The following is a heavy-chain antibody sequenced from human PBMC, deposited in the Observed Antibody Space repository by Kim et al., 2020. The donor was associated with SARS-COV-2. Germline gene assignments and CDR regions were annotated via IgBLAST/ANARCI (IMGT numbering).Heavy chain of an antibody. V-gene: IGHV3-30*04. CDR3: ARDNTPARYYDILTGQGYAFDI. Sequence: GGSLRLSCAASGFTFSSYAMHWVRQAPGKGLEWVAVISYDGSNKYYADSVKGRFTISRDNSKNTLYLQMNSLRAEDTAVYYCARDNTPARYYDILTGQGYAFDIWGQGTMVTVSS. CDR1: GFTFSSYA. D-gene: IGHD3-9*01. J-gene: IGHJ3*02. CDR2: ISYDGSNK.